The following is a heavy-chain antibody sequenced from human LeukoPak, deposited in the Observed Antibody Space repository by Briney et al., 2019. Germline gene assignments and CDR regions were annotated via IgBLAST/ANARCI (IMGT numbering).Heavy chain of an antibody. CDR2: IRNDGNKY. D-gene: IGHD6-19*01. V-gene: IGHV3-30*02. CDR1: VFTFRTSC. CDR3: AKGSGWRPDWFDP. J-gene: IGHJ5*02. Sequence: GGSLSLSCVASVFTFRTSCMHWVRQSPGKGLDWVAFIRNDGNKYNYAESVKGRLTISRDNSKNTLYLQMDSLSAEDTAVYYCAKGSGWRPDWFDPWGQGTLVTVSS.